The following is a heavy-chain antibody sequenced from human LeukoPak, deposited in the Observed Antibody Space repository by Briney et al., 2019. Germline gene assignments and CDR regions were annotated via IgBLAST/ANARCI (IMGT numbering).Heavy chain of an antibody. J-gene: IGHJ4*02. CDR1: GFTFSSYS. CDR3: ARVNSRWLQLGYFDY. CDR2: ISSSRSYI. Sequence: GGSLRLSCAASGFTFSSYSMNWVRQAPGKGLEWVSSISSSRSYIYYADSVKGRFTISRDNAKNSLYLQMNSLRAEDTAVYYCARVNSRWLQLGYFDYWGQGTLVTVSS. D-gene: IGHD5-24*01. V-gene: IGHV3-21*01.